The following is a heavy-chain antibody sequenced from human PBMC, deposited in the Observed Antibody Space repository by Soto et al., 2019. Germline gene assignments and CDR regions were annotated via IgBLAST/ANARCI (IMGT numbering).Heavy chain of an antibody. CDR1: GGTVSSVSYY. J-gene: IGHJ5*02. Sequence: SETLSLTCTVSGGTVSSVSYYWSLIRQPPGKGLEWIGYIYYSGSTNYNPSLKSRVTISVDTSKNQFSLKLSSVTAADTAVYYCARDRGGYYYERLFDPWGQGTLVTVSS. CDR3: ARDRGGYYYERLFDP. V-gene: IGHV4-61*01. D-gene: IGHD3-22*01. CDR2: IYYSGST.